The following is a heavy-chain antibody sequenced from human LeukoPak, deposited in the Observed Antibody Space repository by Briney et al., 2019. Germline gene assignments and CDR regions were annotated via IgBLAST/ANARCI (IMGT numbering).Heavy chain of an antibody. CDR2: INEGGSEG. J-gene: IGHJ4*02. D-gene: IGHD2-2*01. V-gene: IGHV3-7*03. Sequence: GGSLRLSCAASGFTFSSYWMSWVRQAPGKGLEWVANINEGGSEGYYVDSLKGRFTISRDNAKNSLYLQMNSLRAEDTAVYYCATAGFSTSRDFWGQGPLVTVSS. CDR1: GFTFSSYW. CDR3: ATAGFSTSRDF.